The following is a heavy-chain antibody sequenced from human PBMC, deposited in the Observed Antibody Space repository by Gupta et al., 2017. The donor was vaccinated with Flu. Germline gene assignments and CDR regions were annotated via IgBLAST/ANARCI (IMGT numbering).Heavy chain of an antibody. V-gene: IGHV3-23*01. CDR3: ANLGERVAAAEVY. CDR2: ISGSGGST. J-gene: IGHJ4*02. Sequence: EVQLLESGGGLVQPGGSLRLSCAASGFTFSSYAMSWVRQAPGKGLEGVSAISGSGGSTYYADSVKGRFTISRDNSKNTLYLQMNSLRAEDTAVYYCANLGERVAAAEVYWGQGTLVTVSS. CDR1: GFTFSSYA. D-gene: IGHD6-13*01.